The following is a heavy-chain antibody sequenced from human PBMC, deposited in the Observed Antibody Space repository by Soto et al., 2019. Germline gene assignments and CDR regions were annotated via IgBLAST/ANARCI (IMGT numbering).Heavy chain of an antibody. D-gene: IGHD6-6*01. CDR1: GGTFSSYA. Sequence: SVKVSCKASGGTFSSYASIWLRQAPGQGLEWMGGIIPIFGTANYAQKLQGRVTITADESTSTAYMELSSLRYEDTAVYYCATRYSSSELVLVYWGQGTLVTVSS. CDR3: ATRYSSSELVLVY. J-gene: IGHJ4*02. V-gene: IGHV1-69*13. CDR2: IIPIFGTA.